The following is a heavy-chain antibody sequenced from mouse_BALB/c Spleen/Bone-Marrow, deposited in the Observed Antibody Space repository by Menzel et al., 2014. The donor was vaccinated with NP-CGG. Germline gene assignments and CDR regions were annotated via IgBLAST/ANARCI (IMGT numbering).Heavy chain of an antibody. CDR2: INPSNGGT. CDR1: GYTFTSFY. J-gene: IGHJ2*01. V-gene: IGHV1S81*02. D-gene: IGHD1-1*01. CDR3: TRGSYGSSQYYFDY. Sequence: QVQLQQSGAELVKPGASVKLSCKASGYTFTSFYMYWVKQRPGQGLEWIGGINPSNGGTNLNEKFKSKATLTLDKSSSTAYMQLSSLTSEDSAVYYCTRGSYGSSQYYFDYWGQGTTLTVSS.